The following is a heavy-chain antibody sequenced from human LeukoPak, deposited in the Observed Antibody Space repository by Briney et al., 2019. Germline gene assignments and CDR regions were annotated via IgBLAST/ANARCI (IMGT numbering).Heavy chain of an antibody. CDR3: ARGVRITMVRGVIRWFGP. D-gene: IGHD3-10*01. CDR1: GGSFSGYY. CDR2: INHSGST. J-gene: IGHJ5*02. V-gene: IGHV4-34*01. Sequence: SETLSLTCAVYGGSFSGYYWSWIRQPPGKGLEWIGEINHSGSTNYNPSLKSRVTISVDMSKNQFSLKLSSVTAADTAVYYCARGVRITMVRGVIRWFGPWGQGTLVTVSS.